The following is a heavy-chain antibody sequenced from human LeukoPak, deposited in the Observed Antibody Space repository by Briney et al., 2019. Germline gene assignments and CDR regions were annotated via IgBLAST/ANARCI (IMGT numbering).Heavy chain of an antibody. CDR3: ARVGYSYGVVDY. J-gene: IGHJ4*02. CDR2: INHSGST. Sequence: SETLSLTCAVYGGSFSGYYWSWIRQPPGEGLEWIGEINHSGSTNYNPSLKSRVTISVDTSKNQFSLKLSSVTAADTAVYYCARVGYSYGVVDYWGQGTLVTVSS. CDR1: GGSFSGYY. V-gene: IGHV4-34*01. D-gene: IGHD5-18*01.